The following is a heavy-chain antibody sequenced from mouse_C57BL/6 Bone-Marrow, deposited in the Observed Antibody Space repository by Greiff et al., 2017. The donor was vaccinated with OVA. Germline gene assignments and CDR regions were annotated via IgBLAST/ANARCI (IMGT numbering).Heavy chain of an antibody. J-gene: IGHJ2*01. CDR2: INPNNGGT. Sequence: VQLQQSGPVLVKPGASVKMSCKASGYTFTDYYMNWVKQSHGKSLEWIGDINPNNGGTSYNQKFKGKATLTVDKSSSTAYMELRSLTSEDSAVYYCARSITTVVGAPFDYWGQGTTLTVSS. CDR3: ARSITTVVGAPFDY. V-gene: IGHV1-26*01. CDR1: GYTFTDYY. D-gene: IGHD1-1*01.